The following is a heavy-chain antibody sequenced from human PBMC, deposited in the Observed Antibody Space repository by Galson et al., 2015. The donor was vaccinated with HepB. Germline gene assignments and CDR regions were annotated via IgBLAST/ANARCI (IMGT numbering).Heavy chain of an antibody. V-gene: IGHV6-1*01. CDR1: GDSVSSKSAT. CDR3: ARGLSRYFDL. J-gene: IGHJ2*01. Sequence: CAISGDSVSSKSATWNRIRQSPSRGLEWLGRTYYRSKWGNDYAVSVKSRVTINPDTSKNQFSLQLNSVTPEDTAVYYCARGLSRYFDLWGRGTLVTVSS. CDR2: TYYRSKWGN.